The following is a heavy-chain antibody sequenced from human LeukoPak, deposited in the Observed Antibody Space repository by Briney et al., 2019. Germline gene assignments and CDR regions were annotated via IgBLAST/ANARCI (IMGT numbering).Heavy chain of an antibody. V-gene: IGHV1-2*02. Sequence: ASVKVSCKASGYTFTGYYIHWVRQAPGQGLEWMGWINPNSGGIKFAQKFQGRVTMTRDTSISTAYMELSRLRSDDTAVYYCATDRNYGSGSYYNYWGQGTLVTVSS. D-gene: IGHD3-10*01. CDR1: GYTFTGYY. CDR2: INPNSGGI. J-gene: IGHJ4*02. CDR3: ATDRNYGSGSYYNY.